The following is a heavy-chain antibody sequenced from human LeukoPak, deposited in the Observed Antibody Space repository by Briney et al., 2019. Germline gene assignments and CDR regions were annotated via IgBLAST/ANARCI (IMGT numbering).Heavy chain of an antibody. J-gene: IGHJ4*02. CDR2: LYSSGST. CDR3: AALGDYAVFGLDY. CDR1: GGSISSSSYY. Sequence: SETLSLTCTVSGGSISSSSYYWGWIRQPPGKGLEWIGSLYSSGSTYYNPSLKSRVIISIDTSKNQFSLRLSSVTAADTAVYYCAALGDYAVFGLDYWGQGTLVTVSS. D-gene: IGHD4-17*01. V-gene: IGHV4-39*07.